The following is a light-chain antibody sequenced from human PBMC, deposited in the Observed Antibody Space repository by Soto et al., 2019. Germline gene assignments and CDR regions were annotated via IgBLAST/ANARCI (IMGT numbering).Light chain of an antibody. J-gene: IGLJ1*01. V-gene: IGLV2-8*01. CDR2: EVN. Sequence: QSALTQPPPAHVSSGQTVTISCSGNSSDVGGYNYVSWYQQHPGKAPKLMTYEVNKRPSGVPDRISGSKSGNTASLTVSGLQAEDEADYYCSSYAGNSYVFGTGTKVTVL. CDR3: SSYAGNSYV. CDR1: SSDVGGYNY.